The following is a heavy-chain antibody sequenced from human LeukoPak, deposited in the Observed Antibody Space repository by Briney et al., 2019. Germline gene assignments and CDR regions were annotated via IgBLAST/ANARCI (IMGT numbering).Heavy chain of an antibody. CDR3: ARTPPNHYDSSGYYSHYDY. D-gene: IGHD3-22*01. Sequence: GGSLRLSCAASGFTFSTYSMNWVRQAPGKGLEWVSYISSTSGTKYYADSVKGRFTISRDNAKNSLYLQMSSLRAEDTAVYYCARTPPNHYDSSGYYSHYDYWGQGTLVTVSS. CDR2: ISSTSGTK. CDR1: GFTFSTYS. J-gene: IGHJ4*02. V-gene: IGHV3-48*04.